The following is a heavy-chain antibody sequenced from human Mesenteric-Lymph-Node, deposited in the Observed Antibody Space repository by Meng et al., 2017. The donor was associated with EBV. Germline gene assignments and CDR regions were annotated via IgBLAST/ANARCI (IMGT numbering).Heavy chain of an antibody. J-gene: IGHJ4*02. V-gene: IGHV4-4*02. Sequence: QDELMEAGPAVAQPSGTLSPSWLCCGGSNRSSKWWGGAPRPPGRGLEWIGEIYHNGTTNYNPSLKSRVTISQDKPKNQFILKLSSVTAADPAVYYCARDRGGGYDRGYYFDYWGQGTLVTVSS. CDR3: ARDRGGGYDRGYYFDY. CDR1: GGSNRSSKW. CDR2: IYHNGTT. D-gene: IGHD3-22*01.